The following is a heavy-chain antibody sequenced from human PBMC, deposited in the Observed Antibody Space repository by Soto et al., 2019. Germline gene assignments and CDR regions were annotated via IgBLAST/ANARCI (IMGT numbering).Heavy chain of an antibody. D-gene: IGHD5-18*01. CDR2: IIPILDIA. Sequence: QVQLVQSGAEVKKPGSSVKVSCKASGDTFSTYTFSWVRQAPGQGRAWMGRIIPILDIATYAQKYQGRVTLTADNSTSTAYRELSRLTSEDTAVYYCAREGNRGYSDRHLDYWGKGTLVTVAS. CDR3: AREGNRGYSDRHLDY. J-gene: IGHJ4*02. CDR1: GDTFSTYT. V-gene: IGHV1-69*08.